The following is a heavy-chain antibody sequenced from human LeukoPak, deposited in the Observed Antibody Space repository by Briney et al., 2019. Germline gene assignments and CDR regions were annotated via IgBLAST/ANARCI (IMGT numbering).Heavy chain of an antibody. CDR1: GFTFPNYA. V-gene: IGHV3-23*01. CDR3: AKGAGAYPFLHYYYYMDV. J-gene: IGHJ6*03. D-gene: IGHD4/OR15-4a*01. CDR2: ISGSADTT. Sequence: HPGGSLRLSCAGSGFTFPNYAMSWVRQAPGKGLEWVSAISGSADTTYYAASVKGRFTISRDNSNNSIFLQMNSLRAEDTAVYFCAKGAGAYPFLHYYYYMDVWGKGTTVTVSS.